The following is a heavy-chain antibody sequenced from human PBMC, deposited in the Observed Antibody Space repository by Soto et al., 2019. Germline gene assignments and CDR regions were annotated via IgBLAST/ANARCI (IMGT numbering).Heavy chain of an antibody. CDR3: AKDSRYSTVTTFDYYFDY. CDR1: GFTFSSYG. J-gene: IGHJ4*02. CDR2: ISYDGSNK. D-gene: IGHD4-17*01. Sequence: PGGSLRLSCAASGFTFSSYGMHWVRQAPGKGLEWVAVISYDGSNKYYADSVKGRFTISRDNSKNTLYLQMNSLRAEDTAVYYCAKDSRYSTVTTFDYYFDYWGQGTLVTVSS. V-gene: IGHV3-30*18.